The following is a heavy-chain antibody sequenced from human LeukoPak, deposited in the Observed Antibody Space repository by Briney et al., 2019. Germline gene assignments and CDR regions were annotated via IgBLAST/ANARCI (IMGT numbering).Heavy chain of an antibody. J-gene: IGHJ4*02. CDR1: GFIFSPYT. CDR3: ARDRGYYFDY. CDR2: INSDITYI. V-gene: IGHV3-21*06. D-gene: IGHD5-24*01. Sequence: GGSLRLSCAASGFIFSPYTMNWVRQAPGKGLEWVSSINSDITYIFYADSVKGRFTVSRDNAKNSLYLQMSSLRAEDTAVYYCARDRGYYFDYWGQGILVTVSS.